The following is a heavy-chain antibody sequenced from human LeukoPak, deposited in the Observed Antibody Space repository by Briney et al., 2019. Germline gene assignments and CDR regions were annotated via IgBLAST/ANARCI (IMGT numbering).Heavy chain of an antibody. CDR1: GGSISSGDYY. CDR2: IYYSGST. CDR3: ARDPLLAAAGTTY. J-gene: IGHJ4*02. V-gene: IGHV4-30-4*01. D-gene: IGHD6-13*01. Sequence: SQTLSLTCTVSGGSISSGDYYWSWIRQPPGKGLEWIGYIYYSGSTYYNPSLKSRVTISVDTSRNQFSLKLSSVTAADTAVYYCARDPLLAAAGTTYWGQGTLVTVSS.